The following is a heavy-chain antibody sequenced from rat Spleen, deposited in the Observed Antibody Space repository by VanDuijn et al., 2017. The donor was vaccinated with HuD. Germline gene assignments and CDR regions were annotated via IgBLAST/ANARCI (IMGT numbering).Heavy chain of an antibody. J-gene: IGHJ2*01. CDR2: ISYEGSGT. V-gene: IGHV5-22*01. D-gene: IGHD1-6*01. Sequence: EVQLVESGGGLVQPGRSMKLSCAASGFTFSDYYMAWVRQAPKKGLEWVASISYEGSGTYYGDSVKGRFTISRDNAKSTLYLQMNSLRSEDTATYYCARLHTMDYLFDYWGQGVMVTGSS. CDR3: ARLHTMDYLFDY. CDR1: GFTFSDYY.